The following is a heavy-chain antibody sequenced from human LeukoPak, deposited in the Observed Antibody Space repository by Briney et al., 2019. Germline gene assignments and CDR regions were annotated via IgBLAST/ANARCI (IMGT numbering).Heavy chain of an antibody. J-gene: IGHJ4*02. CDR1: GGSFSGYY. D-gene: IGHD6-19*01. Sequence: PSETLSLTCAVYGGSFSGYYWSWIRQPAGKGPEWIGRIYTSGSTNYNPSLKSRVTMSIDTSKNQFSLKLSSVTAADTAVYYCAAYSSGWLDYWGQGTLVTVSS. CDR2: IYTSGST. CDR3: AAYSSGWLDY. V-gene: IGHV4-59*10.